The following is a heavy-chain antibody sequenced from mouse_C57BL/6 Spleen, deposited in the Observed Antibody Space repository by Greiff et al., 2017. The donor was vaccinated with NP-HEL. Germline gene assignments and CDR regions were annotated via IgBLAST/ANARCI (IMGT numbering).Heavy chain of an antibody. V-gene: IGHV5-4*03. CDR1: GFTFSSYA. J-gene: IGHJ3*01. CDR3: ARKGLLLRSTSGVFAY. CDR2: ISDGGSYT. D-gene: IGHD1-1*01. Sequence: EVMLVESGGGLVKPGGSLKLSCAASGFTFSSYAMSWVRQTPEKRLEWVATISDGGSYTYYPDNVQGRFTISRDNAKNNLYLQMSHLKSEDTAMYYCARKGLLLRSTSGVFAYWGQGTLVTVSA.